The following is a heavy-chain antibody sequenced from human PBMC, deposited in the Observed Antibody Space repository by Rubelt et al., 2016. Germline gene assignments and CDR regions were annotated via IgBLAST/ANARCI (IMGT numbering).Heavy chain of an antibody. CDR3: ARGPFGEDEPWDY. D-gene: IGHD2-21*01. V-gene: IGHV4-61*05. Sequence: QLQLQESGPGLVKPSETLSLTCTVSGGSISSSSYYWGWIRQPPGKGLEWIGYIYYSGGTNYNPSLKSRVTRVVDTSKNQFALKRSSVTAADTAVYYCARGPFGEDEPWDYWGQGTLVTVSS. CDR1: GGSISSSSYY. CDR2: IYYSGGT. J-gene: IGHJ4*02.